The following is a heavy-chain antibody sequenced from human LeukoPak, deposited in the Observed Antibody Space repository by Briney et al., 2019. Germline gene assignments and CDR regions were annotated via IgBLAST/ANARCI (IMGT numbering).Heavy chain of an antibody. D-gene: IGHD2-15*01. V-gene: IGHV4-38-2*02. Sequence: SETLSLTCTVSGYSISSGYYWGWIRQPPGKGLEWIGSIYHSGSTYYNPSLKSRVTISVDTSKNQFSLKLSSVTAADTAVYYCARVDGSCSGGSCPSGNWFDPWGQGTLVTVSS. CDR1: GYSISSGYY. CDR2: IYHSGST. CDR3: ARVDGSCSGGSCPSGNWFDP. J-gene: IGHJ5*02.